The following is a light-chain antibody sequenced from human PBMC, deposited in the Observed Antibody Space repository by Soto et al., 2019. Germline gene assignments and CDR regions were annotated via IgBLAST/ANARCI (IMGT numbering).Light chain of an antibody. V-gene: IGKV1-5*01. CDR3: QQYNSYPVT. Sequence: DIQMTQSPSTLSASVGDRVTITCRASQSGSRWLAWYQQKPGQAPKVLIYDVSSLQSVAPSRFSGSGSETEFTLTISSLQPDDFATYYCQQYNSYPVTFGPGTKLEI. J-gene: IGKJ2*01. CDR1: QSGSRW. CDR2: DVS.